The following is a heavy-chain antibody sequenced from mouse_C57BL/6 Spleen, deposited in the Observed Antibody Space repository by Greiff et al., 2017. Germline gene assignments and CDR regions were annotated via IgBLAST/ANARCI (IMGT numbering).Heavy chain of an antibody. CDR1: GFTFSDYG. D-gene: IGHD1-3*01. Sequence: EVHLVESGGGLVKPGGSLKLSCAASGFTFSDYGMHWVRQAPEKGLEWVAYISSGSSTIYYADTVKGRFTISRDNAKNTLFLQMTSLRSEDTAMYYCARGGKSKGYAMDYWGQGTSVTVSS. CDR3: ARGGKSKGYAMDY. CDR2: ISSGSSTI. J-gene: IGHJ4*01. V-gene: IGHV5-17*01.